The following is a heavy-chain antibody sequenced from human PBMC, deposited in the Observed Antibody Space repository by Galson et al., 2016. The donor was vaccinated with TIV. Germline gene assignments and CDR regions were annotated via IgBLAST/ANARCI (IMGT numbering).Heavy chain of an antibody. CDR1: RYTFTSYD. D-gene: IGHD2/OR15-2a*01. CDR3: ARGGNNQFHYFFDY. Sequence: SVKVSCKASRYTFTSYDINWVRQATGQGLEWMGWMNPDSGNTGYAQKFQGRVTMTRNISTSTVYMELSGLTYEDTAVYYCARGGNNQFHYFFDYWGQGTLVTVSS. CDR2: MNPDSGNT. J-gene: IGHJ4*02. V-gene: IGHV1-8*01.